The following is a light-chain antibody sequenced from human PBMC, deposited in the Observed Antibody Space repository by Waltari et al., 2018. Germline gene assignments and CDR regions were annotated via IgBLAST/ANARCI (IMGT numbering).Light chain of an antibody. V-gene: IGLV1-47*01. Sequence: QPVLTQPPSASGTPGQTVSISCSGRTSNIGQNYVYWYQQFPGTAPRLLIYRNDRRPSGVPDRFSGSKSGTSASLAISGLRSEDEADYYCATWDDSLSGRVFGGGTELTVL. J-gene: IGLJ3*02. CDR3: ATWDDSLSGRV. CDR2: RND. CDR1: TSNIGQNY.